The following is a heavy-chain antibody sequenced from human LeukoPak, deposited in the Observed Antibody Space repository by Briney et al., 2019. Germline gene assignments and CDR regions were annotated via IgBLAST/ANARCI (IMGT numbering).Heavy chain of an antibody. CDR3: ARGARIFGVSYYFDY. D-gene: IGHD3-3*01. V-gene: IGHV4-30-2*01. CDR2: IYHSGST. Sequence: TSETLSLTCTVSGGSISSGGYYWSWIRQPPGKGLEWIGYIYHSGSTYYNPSLKSRVTISVDRSKNQFSLKLSSVTAADTAVYYCARGARIFGVSYYFDYWGQGTLVTVSS. CDR1: GGSISSGGYY. J-gene: IGHJ4*02.